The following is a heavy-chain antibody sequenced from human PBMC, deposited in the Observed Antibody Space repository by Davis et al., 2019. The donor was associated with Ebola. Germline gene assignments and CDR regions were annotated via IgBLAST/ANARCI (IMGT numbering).Heavy chain of an antibody. Sequence: GGSLRLSCTASGFTVTSNHMPWVRQAPGKGLEWVSVIYDQSTASADSVTGRFIISRDKSNNTLYLEMNSLRVDETAVYYCATTQCLREFDNWGQGTLVTVSS. J-gene: IGHJ4*02. CDR2: IYDQST. CDR3: ATTQCLREFDN. D-gene: IGHD5/OR15-5a*01. CDR1: GFTVTSNH. V-gene: IGHV3-53*05.